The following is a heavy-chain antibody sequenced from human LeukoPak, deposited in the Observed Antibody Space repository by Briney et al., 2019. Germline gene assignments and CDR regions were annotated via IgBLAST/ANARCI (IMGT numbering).Heavy chain of an antibody. CDR1: GFTFSSYE. CDR2: ISSSGSTR. CDR3: AREVAATPDYFDY. V-gene: IGHV3-48*03. J-gene: IGHJ4*02. D-gene: IGHD2-15*01. Sequence: GGSLRLSCAASGFTFSSYEMNWVRQAPGKGLEWVSYISSSGSTRYYADSVKGRFTISRDYAKNSLYLQMSSLRAEDTAVYYCAREVAATPDYFDYWGQGTLVTVSS.